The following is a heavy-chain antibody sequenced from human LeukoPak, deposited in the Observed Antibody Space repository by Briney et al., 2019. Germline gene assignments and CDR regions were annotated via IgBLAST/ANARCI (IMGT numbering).Heavy chain of an antibody. D-gene: IGHD3-10*01. CDR1: VGAFCGYY. J-gene: IGHJ4*02. V-gene: IGHV4-34*12. Sequence: SETLSLTCAVYVGAFCGYYWSWIRQTPGRGGEWSGEIILSGSTNYTPSLKCRVTISVDTSKTQFSLKLSSVTAADTAVYYCASGEYGSGSFDYWGQGTLVTVSS. CDR2: IILSGST. CDR3: ASGEYGSGSFDY.